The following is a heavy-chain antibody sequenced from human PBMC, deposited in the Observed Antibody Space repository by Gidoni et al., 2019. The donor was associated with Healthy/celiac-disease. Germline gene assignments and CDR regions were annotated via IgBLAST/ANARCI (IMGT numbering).Heavy chain of an antibody. V-gene: IGHV4-39*01. Sequence: QLQLQESGPGLVKPSETLSLTCTVSGGSISSSSYYWGWIRQPPGKGLEWIGSIYYSGSTYYNPSLKSRVTISVDTSKNQFSLKLSSVTAADTAVYYCASSPYYDFWGGYPGGAFDIWGQGTMVTVSS. D-gene: IGHD3-3*01. CDR1: GGSISSSSYY. J-gene: IGHJ3*02. CDR3: ASSPYYDFWGGYPGGAFDI. CDR2: IYYSGST.